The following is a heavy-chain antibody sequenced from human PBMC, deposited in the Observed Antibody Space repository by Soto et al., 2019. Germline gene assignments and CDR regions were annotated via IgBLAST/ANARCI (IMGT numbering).Heavy chain of an antibody. Sequence: EVQLVQSGAEVKKPGESLKISCKGSGYSFTSYWIGWVRQMPGKGLEWMGIIYPGDSDTRYGPSFQGQVTISADKSISTAYLQWSSLKASDTAMYYCARRPRLGELSWYYFDYWGQGTLVTVSS. V-gene: IGHV5-51*01. J-gene: IGHJ4*02. D-gene: IGHD3-16*02. CDR3: ARRPRLGELSWYYFDY. CDR2: IYPGDSDT. CDR1: GYSFTSYW.